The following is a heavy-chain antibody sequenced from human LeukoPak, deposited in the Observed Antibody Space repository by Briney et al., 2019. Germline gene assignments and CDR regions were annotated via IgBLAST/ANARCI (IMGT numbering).Heavy chain of an antibody. V-gene: IGHV1-2*02. CDR2: INPNSGGT. D-gene: IGHD6-13*01. CDR1: GYTFTGYY. CDR3: ARDGYTQDGSSWWEYYYYYYYMDV. J-gene: IGHJ6*03. Sequence: ASVKVSCKASGYTFTGYYMHWVRQAPGQGLEWMGWINPNSGGTNYAQKFQGRVTMTRDTSISTAYMELRSLRSDDTAVYYCARDGYTQDGSSWWEYYYYYYYMDVWGKGTTVTVSS.